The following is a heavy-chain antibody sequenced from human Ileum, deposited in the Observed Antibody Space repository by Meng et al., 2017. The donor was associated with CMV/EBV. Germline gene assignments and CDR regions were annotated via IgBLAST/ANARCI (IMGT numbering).Heavy chain of an antibody. CDR3: SRGGMGGRRFYFDF. J-gene: IGHJ4*01. V-gene: IGHV3-33*01. CDR2: VWHDGSGQ. Sequence: AYCFSFGDHGMHWVRQAPGKGLEWVAVVWHDGSGQYYADSVKGRFTISRDNSKNTLYLLMSSLRADDTAVYYCSRGGMGGRRFYFDFWGQGNLVTVSS. D-gene: IGHD1-26*01. CDR1: CFSFGDHG.